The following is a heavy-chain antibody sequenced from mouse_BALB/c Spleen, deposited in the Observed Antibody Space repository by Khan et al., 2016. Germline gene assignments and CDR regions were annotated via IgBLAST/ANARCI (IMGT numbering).Heavy chain of an antibody. V-gene: IGHV1S34*01. D-gene: IGHD2-2*01. J-gene: IGHJ2*01. Sequence: LVKTGASVKISCKASGYSFTGYYMHWVKQSHGKSLEWIGYISCYNGATRYNQKFKGKATFTIDTSSSSASMQFNSLTSEDSAVYYCVRPVYGFDEGYYFDYWGQGTTLTVSS. CDR3: VRPVYGFDEGYYFDY. CDR1: GYSFTGYY. CDR2: ISCYNGAT.